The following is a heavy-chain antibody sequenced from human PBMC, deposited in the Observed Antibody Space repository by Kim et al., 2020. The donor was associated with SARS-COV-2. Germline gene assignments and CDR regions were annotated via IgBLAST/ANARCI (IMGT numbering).Heavy chain of an antibody. Sequence: YNPSLKSRVTISVDTSKNQFSLKLSSVTAADTAVYYCARGAIAVAGTDDYWGQGTLVTVSS. CDR3: ARGAIAVAGTDDY. V-gene: IGHV4-34*01. D-gene: IGHD6-19*01. J-gene: IGHJ4*02.